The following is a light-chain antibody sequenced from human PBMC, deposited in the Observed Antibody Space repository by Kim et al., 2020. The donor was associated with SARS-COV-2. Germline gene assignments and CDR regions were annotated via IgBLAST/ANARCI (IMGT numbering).Light chain of an antibody. Sequence: RSGSPGERAPLSCSASQSIGFNLAWYQQTPGQAPRLLSHGASTGATGIPARFSGCGSGTEFTLTINSLQSEDFAVYHCQQYNNLFTFGQGTKLEI. V-gene: IGKV3-15*01. CDR2: GAS. J-gene: IGKJ2*01. CDR3: QQYNNLFT. CDR1: QSIGFN.